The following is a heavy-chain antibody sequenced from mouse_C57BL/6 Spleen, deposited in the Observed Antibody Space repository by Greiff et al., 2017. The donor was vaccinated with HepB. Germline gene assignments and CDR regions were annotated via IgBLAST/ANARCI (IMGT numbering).Heavy chain of an antibody. J-gene: IGHJ4*01. V-gene: IGHV1-54*01. CDR2: INPGSGGT. Sequence: VQLQESGAELVRPGTSVKVSCKASGYAFTNYLIEWVKQRPGQGLEWIGVINPGSGGTNYNEKFKGKATLTADKSSSTAYMQLSSLTSEDSAVYFCARAPGGSYAMDYWGQVTSVTVSS. CDR3: ARAPGGSYAMDY. D-gene: IGHD1-1*02. CDR1: GYAFTNYL.